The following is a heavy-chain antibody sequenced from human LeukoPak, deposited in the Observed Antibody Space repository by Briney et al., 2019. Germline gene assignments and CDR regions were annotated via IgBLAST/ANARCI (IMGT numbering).Heavy chain of an antibody. CDR1: GFTFSTYS. V-gene: IGHV3-21*01. J-gene: IGHJ5*02. D-gene: IGHD3-10*01. CDR3: ARDHNYYDSGSGFEP. Sequence: KPGGSLRLSCTASGFTFSTYSVNWARQAPGKGLEWVSSISGSSTYIDYADSVKGRFTISRDKAKNSLYLQMSSLRAEDTALYYCARDHNYYDSGSGFEPWGQAT. CDR2: ISGSSTYI.